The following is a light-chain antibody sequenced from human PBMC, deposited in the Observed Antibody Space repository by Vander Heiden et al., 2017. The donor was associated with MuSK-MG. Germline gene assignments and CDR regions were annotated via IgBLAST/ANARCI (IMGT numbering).Light chain of an antibody. Sequence: QSVLTHPPPVSWAPGQSVSISCTVSSSNLEAGYDVHWYQQLPGTAPKLLIMDNGKRPSGVPDRFSGSKSGTSASLDITGLQAEDEADYYCQSYDTSLSGPYVVFGGGTKLTVL. J-gene: IGLJ2*01. CDR2: DNG. V-gene: IGLV1-40*01. CDR3: QSYDTSLSGPYVV. CDR1: SSNLEAGYD.